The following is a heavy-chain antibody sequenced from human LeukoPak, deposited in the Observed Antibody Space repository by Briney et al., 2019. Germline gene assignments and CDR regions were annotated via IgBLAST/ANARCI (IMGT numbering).Heavy chain of an antibody. CDR3: ARGPALPSIAAAGPFDY. CDR1: GGSFSGYY. CDR2: INHSGST. D-gene: IGHD6-13*01. Sequence: SGTLSLTCAVYGGSFSGYYWSWIRQPPGKGLEWIGEINHSGSTNHNPSLKSRVTISVDTSKNQFSLKLSSVTAADTAVYYCARGPALPSIAAAGPFDYWGQGTLVTVSS. J-gene: IGHJ4*02. V-gene: IGHV4-34*01.